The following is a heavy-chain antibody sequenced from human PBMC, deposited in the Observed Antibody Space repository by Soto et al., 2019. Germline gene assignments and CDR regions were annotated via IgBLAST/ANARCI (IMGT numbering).Heavy chain of an antibody. CDR1: GGSISSYY. D-gene: IGHD3-10*01. V-gene: IGHV4-59*08. J-gene: IGHJ5*02. CDR3: ASLSYYYCSGYGCGLDP. Sequence: SETLSLTCTVSGGSISSYYWSWIRQPPGKGLEWIGYIYYSGSTNYNPSLKSRVTISVDTSKNQFSLKLSSVTAADTAVYYCASLSYYYCSGYGCGLDPLGQGTSVPVSS. CDR2: IYYSGST.